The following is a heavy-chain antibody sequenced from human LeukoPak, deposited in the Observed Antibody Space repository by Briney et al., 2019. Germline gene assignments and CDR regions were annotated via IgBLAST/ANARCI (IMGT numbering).Heavy chain of an antibody. D-gene: IGHD3-16*02. CDR2: TTTSGTTI. V-gene: IGHV3-48*03. CDR3: AKVGREITFGGVIVISYFDY. CDR1: GFTFSSYE. Sequence: GGSLRLSCAGSGFTFSSYEMNGVRQAPGKGLEWVSYTTTSGTTIYYVDSVKGRFTISRDNAKNSLYLQMNSLRAEDTAVYYCAKVGREITFGGVIVISYFDYWGQGTLVTVSS. J-gene: IGHJ4*02.